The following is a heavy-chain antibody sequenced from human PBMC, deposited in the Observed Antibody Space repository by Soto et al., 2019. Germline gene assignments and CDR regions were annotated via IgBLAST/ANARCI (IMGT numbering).Heavy chain of an antibody. CDR2: IIPIFGTA. D-gene: IGHD3-22*01. CDR3: AREGRLNYYDSSGYCPT. J-gene: IGHJ4*02. Sequence: SVKVSCKASGGTFSSYAISCVRQAPGQGLEWMGGIIPIFGTANYAQKFQGRVTITADESTSTAYMELSSLRSEDTAVYYCAREGRLNYYDSSGYCPTWGQGTLVTVSS. CDR1: GGTFSSYA. V-gene: IGHV1-69*13.